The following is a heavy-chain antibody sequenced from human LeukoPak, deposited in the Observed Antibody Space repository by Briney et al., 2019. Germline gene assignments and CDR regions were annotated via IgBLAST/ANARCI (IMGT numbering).Heavy chain of an antibody. V-gene: IGHV1-18*01. J-gene: IGHJ3*02. CDR2: ISAYSGNT. Sequence: ASVKVSCKASGYTFTSYGISWVRQAPGQGLEWMGWISAYSGNTNYAQKLQGRVTMTTDTSTSTAYMELRSLRSDDTAVYYCARDGGWFWRTDHDAFDIWGQGTMVTVSS. D-gene: IGHD3-3*01. CDR1: GYTFTSYG. CDR3: ARDGGWFWRTDHDAFDI.